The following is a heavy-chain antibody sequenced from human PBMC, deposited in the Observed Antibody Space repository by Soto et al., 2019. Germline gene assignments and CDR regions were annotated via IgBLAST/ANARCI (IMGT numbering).Heavy chain of an antibody. CDR2: INPYNGNT. CDR1: GYTFTSYG. Sequence: QVQLVQSGAEVKKPGASVKVSCKASGYTFTSYGISWVRQAPGQGLEWMGWINPYNGNTNYTQKLQGRVTMTTDTSTSIACMELRSLRSDDTAVYYCARDPVGGNWFDPWGQGTLVTVSS. V-gene: IGHV1-18*01. CDR3: ARDPVGGNWFDP. D-gene: IGHD1-26*01. J-gene: IGHJ5*02.